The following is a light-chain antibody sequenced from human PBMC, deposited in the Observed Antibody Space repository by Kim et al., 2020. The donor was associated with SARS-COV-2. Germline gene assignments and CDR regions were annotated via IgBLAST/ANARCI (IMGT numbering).Light chain of an antibody. Sequence: DIVMTQSPLSLPVTPGEPASISCRSSQSLLHSNGYNYLDWYLQKPGQSPQLLIYLGSNPASGVPDRFSGSGSGTDFTLKISRVEAEDVGVYYCMQALQTPPTFGQGTKLEI. V-gene: IGKV2-28*01. CDR1: QSLLHSNGYNY. CDR3: MQALQTPPT. CDR2: LGS. J-gene: IGKJ2*01.